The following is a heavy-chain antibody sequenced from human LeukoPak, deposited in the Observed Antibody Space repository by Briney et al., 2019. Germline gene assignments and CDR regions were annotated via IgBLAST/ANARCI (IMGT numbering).Heavy chain of an antibody. CDR3: ATGGLYCSGGSCYND. CDR2: IDPSDSYT. D-gene: IGHD2-15*01. J-gene: IGHJ4*02. V-gene: IGHV5-10-1*01. CDR1: EYSFTSYW. Sequence: GESLKISCKGSEYSFTSYWISWVRQMPGKGLERMGRIDPSDSYTNYSPSFQGHVTISADKSISTAYLQWSSLKASDTAMYYCATGGLYCSGGSCYNDWGQGTLVTVSS.